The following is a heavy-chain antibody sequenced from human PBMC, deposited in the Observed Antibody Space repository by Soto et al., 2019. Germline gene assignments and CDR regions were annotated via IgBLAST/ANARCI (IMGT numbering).Heavy chain of an antibody. Sequence: PGESLKISCKASGYTFASYWIGWVRQMPGKGLEWMGIIYPADSDTRYNPSFQGQDTISADKSITTAYLQWSSLKPSDTALYYCEWDRDHRFDHWGQGTRFTVSS. CDR1: GYTFASYW. V-gene: IGHV5-51*01. D-gene: IGHD1-26*01. J-gene: IGHJ4*02. CDR3: EWDRDHRFDH. CDR2: IYPADSDT.